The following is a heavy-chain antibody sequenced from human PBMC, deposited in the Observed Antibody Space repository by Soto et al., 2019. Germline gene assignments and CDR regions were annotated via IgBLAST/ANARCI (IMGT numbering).Heavy chain of an antibody. CDR3: ARDSPSAFDI. CDR2: IYHSGST. CDR1: GGSISSGGYS. Sequence: LCGGSISSGGYSWRWIRQPPGKGLEWIGYIYHSGSTYYNPSLKSRVTISVDRSKNQFSLKLSSVTAADTAVYYCARDSPSAFDIWGQGTMVTVSS. V-gene: IGHV4-30-2*01. J-gene: IGHJ3*02.